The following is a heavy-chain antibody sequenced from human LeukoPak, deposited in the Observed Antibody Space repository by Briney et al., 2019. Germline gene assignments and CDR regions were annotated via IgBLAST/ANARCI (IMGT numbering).Heavy chain of an antibody. CDR3: ARHSTVDTAMVTYDY. J-gene: IGHJ4*02. D-gene: IGHD5-18*01. CDR1: GSPVTSYW. CDR2: IYPGDSDT. Sequence: GGSLQISCQGSGSPVTSYWIGCGRQVNGKGLEGMGTIYPGDSDTNNSPSFQGQFTSSADQAISTCCLPASSLKAPATAMYRRARHSTVDTAMVTYDYWGQGTLVTVSS. V-gene: IGHV5-51*01.